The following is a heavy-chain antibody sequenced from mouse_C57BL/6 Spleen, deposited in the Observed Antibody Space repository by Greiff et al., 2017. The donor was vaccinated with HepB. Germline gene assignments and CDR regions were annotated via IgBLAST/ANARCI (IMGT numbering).Heavy chain of an antibody. Sequence: LQQSGASVKISCKASGYAFSSYWMNWVKQRPGKGLEWIGQIYPGDGDTNYNGKFKGKATLTADKSSSTAYMQLSSLTSEDSAVYFCARRGTGYLDYWGQGTTLTVSS. V-gene: IGHV1-80*01. D-gene: IGHD3-3*01. CDR1: GYAFSSYW. CDR2: IYPGDGDT. CDR3: ARRGTGYLDY. J-gene: IGHJ2*01.